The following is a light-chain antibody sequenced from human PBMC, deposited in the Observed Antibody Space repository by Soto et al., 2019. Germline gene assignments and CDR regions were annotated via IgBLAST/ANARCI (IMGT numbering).Light chain of an antibody. CDR2: SAS. V-gene: IGKV1-16*01. CDR1: QGISTY. J-gene: IGKJ1*01. CDR3: QQYYRYPWM. Sequence: QLTKYTSSLSASIEDRVTITCRASQGISTYLGWYQQKPGKVPKSLIYSASNLQSGVPSRFSASGSGTEFTLTITDMQPDDFATYYCQQYYRYPWMFGQGTKVDIK.